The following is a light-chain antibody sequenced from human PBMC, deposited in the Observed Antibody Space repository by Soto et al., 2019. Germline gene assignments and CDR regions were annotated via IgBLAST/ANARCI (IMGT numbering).Light chain of an antibody. V-gene: IGKV1-12*01. CDR2: AAS. J-gene: IGKJ4*01. CDR3: QQANSFLALT. Sequence: DIQMTQSPSSVSASVGDRITITCRASQDISTWLAWYQQKPGKAPKLLIYAASSLQSGVTSRFSGSGSGTEFTLTISSLQPEDFATYYCQQANSFLALTFGGGTKVDIK. CDR1: QDISTW.